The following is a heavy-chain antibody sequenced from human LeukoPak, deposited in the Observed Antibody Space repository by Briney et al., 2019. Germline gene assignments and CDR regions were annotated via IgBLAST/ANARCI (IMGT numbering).Heavy chain of an antibody. CDR1: GGSISSYY. V-gene: IGHV4-59*01. Sequence: SGTLSLTCTVSGGSISSYYWSWIRQPPGKGLEWIGYIYYSGSTNYNPSLKSRVTISVDTSKNQFSLKLSSVTAADTAVYYCARGEAVADSNWFDPWGQGTLVTVSS. D-gene: IGHD6-19*01. J-gene: IGHJ5*02. CDR2: IYYSGST. CDR3: ARGEAVADSNWFDP.